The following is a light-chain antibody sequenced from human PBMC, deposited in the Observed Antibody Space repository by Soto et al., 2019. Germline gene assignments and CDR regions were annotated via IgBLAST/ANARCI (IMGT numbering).Light chain of an antibody. J-gene: IGLJ2*01. CDR1: SSDVGSYNL. CDR3: CSYAGSGTLV. Sequence: SALTQPASVSGSPGQAITISCTGTSSDVGSYNLVSWSQQHPGKAPKLMIYEGSKRPSGVSNRFSGSKSGNTASLTISGLQAEDEADYYCCSYAGSGTLVFGGGTKLTVL. V-gene: IGLV2-23*01. CDR2: EGS.